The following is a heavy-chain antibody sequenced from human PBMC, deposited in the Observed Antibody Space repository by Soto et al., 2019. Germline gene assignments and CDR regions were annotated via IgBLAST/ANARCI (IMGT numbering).Heavy chain of an antibody. CDR3: AKDSLWGRQSHDAFDI. Sequence: HPGGSLRLSCAASGFTFSSYGMHWVRQAPGKGLEWVAVISYDGSNKYYADSVKGRFTISRDNSKNTLYLQMNSLRAEDTAVYYCAKDSLWGRQSHDAFDIWGQGTMVTVSS. V-gene: IGHV3-30*18. D-gene: IGHD2-21*01. CDR1: GFTFSSYG. CDR2: ISYDGSNK. J-gene: IGHJ3*02.